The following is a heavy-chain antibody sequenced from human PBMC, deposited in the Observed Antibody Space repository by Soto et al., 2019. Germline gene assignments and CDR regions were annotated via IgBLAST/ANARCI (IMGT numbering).Heavy chain of an antibody. CDR1: GFSLTTRGVG. CDR2: IYWDDDK. J-gene: IGHJ5*02. Sequence: QITLKESGPTLVKPTQTLTLTCTFSGFSLTTRGVGVGWIRQPPGKALARLALIYWDDDKRYSPSLQSRLSLTEDPSKNTVVLTMTNVGPVETATYYCAHIPTYYQYNWFDTWGRGTLVAVSS. V-gene: IGHV2-5*02. CDR3: AHIPTYYQYNWFDT. D-gene: IGHD3-10*01.